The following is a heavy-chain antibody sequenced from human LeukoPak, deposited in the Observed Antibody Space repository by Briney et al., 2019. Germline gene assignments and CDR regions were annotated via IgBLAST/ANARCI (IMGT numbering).Heavy chain of an antibody. CDR3: ANSDTAMAHYYFDY. CDR1: GGTFSSYA. J-gene: IGHJ4*02. Sequence: GASVKVSCKASGGTFSSYAISWVRQAPGQGLEWMGGIIPIFGTANCAQKFQGRVTITADESTSTAYMELSSLRSEDTAVYYCANSDTAMAHYYFDYWGQGTLVTASS. V-gene: IGHV1-69*01. D-gene: IGHD5-18*01. CDR2: IIPIFGTA.